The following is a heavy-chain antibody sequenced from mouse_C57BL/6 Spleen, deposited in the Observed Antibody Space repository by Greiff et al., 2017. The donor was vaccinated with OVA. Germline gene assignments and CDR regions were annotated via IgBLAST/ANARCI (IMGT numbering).Heavy chain of an antibody. CDR2: IYPGSGNT. Sequence: QVQLQQSGAELVRPGASVKLSCKASGYTFTDYYINWVKQRPGQGLEWIARIYPGSGNTYYNEKFKGKATLTAEKSSSTAYMQLSSLTSEDSAVYFCARSDYGSFVWGTGTTVTVSS. V-gene: IGHV1-76*01. CDR1: GYTFTDYY. J-gene: IGHJ1*03. CDR3: ARSDYGSFV. D-gene: IGHD1-1*01.